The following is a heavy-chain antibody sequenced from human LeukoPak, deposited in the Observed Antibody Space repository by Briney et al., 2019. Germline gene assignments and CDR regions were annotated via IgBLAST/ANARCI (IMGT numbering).Heavy chain of an antibody. CDR3: AKWMRFGELSGYMDV. V-gene: IGHV3-23*01. Sequence: QPGGSLRLSCAASEFSVGSNYMTWVRQAPGKGLEWVSTISGSGGSTYYADSVKGRFTISRDNSKNTLYLQMNSLRAEDTAVYYCAKWMRFGELSGYMDVWGKGTTVTISS. CDR2: ISGSGGST. J-gene: IGHJ6*03. D-gene: IGHD3-10*01. CDR1: EFSVGSNY.